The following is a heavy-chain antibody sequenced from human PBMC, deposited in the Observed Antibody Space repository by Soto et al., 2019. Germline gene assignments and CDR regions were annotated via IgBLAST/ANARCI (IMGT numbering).Heavy chain of an antibody. CDR2: IYYSGST. CDR3: ARQRLAGYFSSTSCCAEGPYFDY. J-gene: IGHJ4*02. D-gene: IGHD2-2*01. CDR1: GGSISSYY. Sequence: PSETLSLTCTVSGGSISSYYWSWIRQPPGKGLEWIGYIYYSGSTNYNPSLKSRVTISVDTSKNQFSLKLSSVTAADTAVYYCARQRLAGYFSSTSCCAEGPYFDYWGQGTLVTVSS. V-gene: IGHV4-59*08.